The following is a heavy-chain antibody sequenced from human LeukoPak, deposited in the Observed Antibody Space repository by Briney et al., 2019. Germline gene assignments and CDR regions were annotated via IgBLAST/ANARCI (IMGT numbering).Heavy chain of an antibody. J-gene: IGHJ4*02. D-gene: IGHD2-2*01. CDR1: GFTFNSYW. V-gene: IGHV3-74*01. CDR2: INTDGSST. CDR3: ARNLPAADY. Sequence: GGSLRLSCAASGFTFNSYWMHWVRQAPGKGLVWVSRINTDGSSTNYADSVKGRFTISRDNTKNSLYLQMNSLRAEDTAVYYCARNLPAADYWGQGTLVTVSS.